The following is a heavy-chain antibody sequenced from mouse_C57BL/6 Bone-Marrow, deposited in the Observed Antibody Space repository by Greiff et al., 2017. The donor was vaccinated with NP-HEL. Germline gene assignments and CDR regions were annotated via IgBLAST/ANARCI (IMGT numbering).Heavy chain of an antibody. CDR3: ARQGVEGLAY. Sequence: EVKLMESGGDLVKPGGSLKLSCAASGFTFSIYVMSWVRQTPDKRLEWVATISSGGSYTYSPVSVLGRFTISRDNAKNTLYLEMSSLKSEDTAMYYCARQGVEGLAYWGQGTLVTVSA. D-gene: IGHD1-1*02. J-gene: IGHJ3*01. V-gene: IGHV5-6*01. CDR2: ISSGGSYT. CDR1: GFTFSIYV.